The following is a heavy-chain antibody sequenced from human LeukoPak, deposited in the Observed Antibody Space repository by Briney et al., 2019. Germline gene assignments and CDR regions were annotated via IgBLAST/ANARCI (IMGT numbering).Heavy chain of an antibody. D-gene: IGHD4-17*01. CDR2: IYYAGNT. Sequence: SETLSLTCTVSGGSICSYFWSWIRQPPGKALEWIGYIYYAGNTKYSPSLKGRVTISVDTSKNQFSLRLSSVTAADTAVYYCARHVAVTPWYFDLWGRGTLVTVSS. J-gene: IGHJ2*01. CDR3: ARHVAVTPWYFDL. V-gene: IGHV4-59*08. CDR1: GGSICSYF.